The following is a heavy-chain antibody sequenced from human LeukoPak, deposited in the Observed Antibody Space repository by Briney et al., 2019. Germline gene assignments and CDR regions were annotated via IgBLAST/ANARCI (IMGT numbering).Heavy chain of an antibody. CDR3: ARHSHYYDSSGSPN. J-gene: IGHJ4*02. D-gene: IGHD3-22*01. CDR1: GGSFSGYY. Sequence: SETLSLTCAVYGGSFSGYYWSWIRQPPGKGLEWIGEINHSGSTNYNPSLKSRVTISVDTSKNQFSLKLGSVTAADTAVYYCARHSHYYDSSGSPNWGQGALVTVSS. V-gene: IGHV4-34*01. CDR2: INHSGST.